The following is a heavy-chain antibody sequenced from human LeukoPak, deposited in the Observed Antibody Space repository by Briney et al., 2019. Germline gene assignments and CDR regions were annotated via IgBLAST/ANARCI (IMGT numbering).Heavy chain of an antibody. V-gene: IGHV1-18*01. D-gene: IGHD5-18*01. J-gene: IGHJ6*02. CDR3: AREPLWGYSYGYRHYYYYGMDV. CDR2: IGAYNGNT. Sequence: ASVKVSCKASGYTFTSYGISWVRQAPGQGLEWMGWIGAYNGNTNYAQKLQGRVTMTTDTSTSTAYMELRSLRSDDTAVYYCAREPLWGYSYGYRHYYYYGMDVWGQGTTVTVSS. CDR1: GYTFTSYG.